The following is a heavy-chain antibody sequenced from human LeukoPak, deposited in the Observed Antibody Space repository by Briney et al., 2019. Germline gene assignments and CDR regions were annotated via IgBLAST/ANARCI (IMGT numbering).Heavy chain of an antibody. CDR3: AKDPRAYSSGWYWSDY. Sequence: GGSLRLSCAASGFTFSSYGMHWVRQAPGKGLEWVAFTRFDGSNKYYADSVKGRFTISRDNSKNTLYLQMNSLRAEDTAVYYCAKDPRAYSSGWYWSDYWGQGTLVTVSS. V-gene: IGHV3-30*02. CDR1: GFTFSSYG. D-gene: IGHD6-19*01. J-gene: IGHJ4*02. CDR2: TRFDGSNK.